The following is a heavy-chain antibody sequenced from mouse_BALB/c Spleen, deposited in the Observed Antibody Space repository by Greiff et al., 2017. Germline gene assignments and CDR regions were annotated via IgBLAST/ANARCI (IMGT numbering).Heavy chain of an antibody. Sequence: QVQLQQSGPGLVAPSQSLSITCTVSGFSLTGYGVNWVRQPPGKGLEWLGMIWGDGSTDYNSALKSRLSISKDNSKSQVFLKMNSLQTDDTARYYCARDLRYYGSSPFAYWGQGTLVTVSA. V-gene: IGHV2-6-7*01. J-gene: IGHJ3*01. CDR1: GFSLTGYG. CDR3: ARDLRYYGSSPFAY. CDR2: IWGDGST. D-gene: IGHD1-1*01.